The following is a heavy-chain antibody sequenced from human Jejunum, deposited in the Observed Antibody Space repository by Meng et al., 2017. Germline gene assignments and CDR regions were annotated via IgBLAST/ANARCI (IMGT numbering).Heavy chain of an antibody. CDR1: GGPFSGFV. D-gene: IGHD3-22*01. J-gene: IGHJ1*01. Sequence: QVPPKQSRDGFLQHLETLSLTWAVSGGPFSGFVSNWMRKIPGKGLEGIGAINHSGGTTFNPSLRSRVTMSVDMSNNQFSLKLNFVTAADTAVYYCARGRDYSDTSGAQYFQHWGQGTLVTVSS. CDR2: INHSGGT. V-gene: IGHV4-34*01. CDR3: ARGRDYSDTSGAQYFQH.